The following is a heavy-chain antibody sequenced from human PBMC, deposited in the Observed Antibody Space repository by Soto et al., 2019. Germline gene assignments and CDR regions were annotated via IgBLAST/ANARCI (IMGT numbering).Heavy chain of an antibody. D-gene: IGHD3-22*01. Sequence: ASVKVSCKASGYTFTGYYMHWVRQAPGQGLEWMGWINPNSGGTNYAQKFQGRVTMTRDTSISTAYMELSRLRSDDTAVYYCAKRMNYYDTSGSFLPRFGYWGQGTLVTVSS. CDR1: GYTFTGYY. CDR3: AKRMNYYDTSGSFLPRFGY. V-gene: IGHV1-2*02. CDR2: INPNSGGT. J-gene: IGHJ4*02.